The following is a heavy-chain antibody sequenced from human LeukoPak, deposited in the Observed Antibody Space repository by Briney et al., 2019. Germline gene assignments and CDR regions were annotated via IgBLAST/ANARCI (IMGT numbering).Heavy chain of an antibody. V-gene: IGHV3-23*01. CDR1: GFTFSSYG. CDR3: AKDKHVIAAAGKDAFDI. Sequence: PGGSLRLSCAASGFTFSSYGMSWVRQAPGKGLEWVSAISGSGGSTYYADSVKGRFTISRDNSKNTLYLQMNSLRAEDTAVYYCAKDKHVIAAAGKDAFDIWGQGTMVTVSS. CDR2: ISGSGGST. J-gene: IGHJ3*02. D-gene: IGHD6-13*01.